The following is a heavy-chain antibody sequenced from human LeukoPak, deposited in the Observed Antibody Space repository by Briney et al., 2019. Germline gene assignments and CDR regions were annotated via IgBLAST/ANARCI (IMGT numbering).Heavy chain of an antibody. V-gene: IGHV3-23*01. CDR1: GFTFSSYA. D-gene: IGHD6-19*01. CDR2: ISGSGGST. CDR3: AKVRDSSGWSDYYDY. Sequence: GGSLRLSCAASGFTFSSYAMSWVRQAPGKGLEWVSSISGSGGSTYYADSVKGRFTICRDNSKNTLYLQMNSLRAEDTAVYYCAKVRDSSGWSDYYDYWGQGTLVTVSS. J-gene: IGHJ4*02.